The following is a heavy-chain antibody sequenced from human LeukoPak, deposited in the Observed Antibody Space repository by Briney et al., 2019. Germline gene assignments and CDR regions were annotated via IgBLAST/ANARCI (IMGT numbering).Heavy chain of an antibody. V-gene: IGHV3-30*02. CDR1: GFTFSSYA. CDR3: AKERQIYSGSYLFGY. Sequence: LAGGSLRLSCAASGFTFSSYAMSWVRQAPGKGLEWVAVIWYDGSNKYYADSVKGRFTISRDNSKNTLYLQMNSLRAEDTAVYYCAKERQIYSGSYLFGYWGQGTLVTVSS. J-gene: IGHJ4*02. D-gene: IGHD1-26*01. CDR2: IWYDGSNK.